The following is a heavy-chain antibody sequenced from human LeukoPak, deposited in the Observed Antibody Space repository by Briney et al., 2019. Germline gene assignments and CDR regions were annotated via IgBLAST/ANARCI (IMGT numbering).Heavy chain of an antibody. J-gene: IGHJ4*02. V-gene: IGHV3-23*01. CDR2: ISSSGVDT. D-gene: IGHD6-25*01. Sequence: GGSLRLSCVASRITFSSYAMSWVRQAPGKGLEWVSTISSSGVDTYYADSVKGRFTISRDNSKNTLYLQMNSLRADDTAVYYCAKLSLWRLVRVRDYWGQGTLVTVP. CDR1: RITFSSYA. CDR3: AKLSLWRLVRVRDY.